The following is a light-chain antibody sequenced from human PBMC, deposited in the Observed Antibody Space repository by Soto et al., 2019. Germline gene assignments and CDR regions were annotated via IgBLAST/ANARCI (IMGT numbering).Light chain of an antibody. CDR1: QSVIRN. CDR2: GAS. V-gene: IGKV3-15*01. J-gene: IGKJ1*01. Sequence: EILMTQSPVTLSVSPGERATLSCRASQSVIRNLAWYQQKPGQAPRLLIYGASTRVAGVPTSFSGAASRTVFTLTINTLQSEDFAVYYCHQYHHVPPTFGQGTKVEIK. CDR3: HQYHHVPPT.